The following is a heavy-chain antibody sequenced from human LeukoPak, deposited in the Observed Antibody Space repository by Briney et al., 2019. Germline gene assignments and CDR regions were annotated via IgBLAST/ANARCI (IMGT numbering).Heavy chain of an antibody. V-gene: IGHV3-23*01. CDR2: ISGSGGST. CDR1: GFTFSSYA. D-gene: IGHD3-22*01. J-gene: IGHJ4*02. Sequence: GGSLRLSCAASGFTFSSYAMSWVCQAPGKGLEWVSAISGSGGSTYYADSVKGRFTISRDNSKNTLYLQMNSLRAEDTAVYYCAKDRRGGYYNDYWGQGTLVTVSS. CDR3: AKDRRGGYYNDY.